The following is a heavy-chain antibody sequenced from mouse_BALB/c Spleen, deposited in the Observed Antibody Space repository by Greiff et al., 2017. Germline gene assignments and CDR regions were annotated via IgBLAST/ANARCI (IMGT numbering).Heavy chain of an antibody. CDR1: GFSLTGYG. D-gene: IGHD1-1*01. CDR2: IWGDGST. CDR3: ARADYYGYAMDY. V-gene: IGHV2-6-7*01. Sequence: QVQLKESGPGLVAPSQSLSITCTVSGFSLTGYGVNWVRQPPGKGLEWLGMIWGDGSTDYNSALKSRLSISKDNSKSQGFLKMNSLQTDDTARYYCARADYYGYAMDYWGQGTSVTVSS. J-gene: IGHJ4*01.